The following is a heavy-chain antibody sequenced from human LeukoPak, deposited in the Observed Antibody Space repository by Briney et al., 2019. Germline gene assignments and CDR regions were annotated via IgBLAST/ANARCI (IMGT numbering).Heavy chain of an antibody. D-gene: IGHD3-10*01. Sequence: GGSLRLSCAASGFTFSSYEMNWVRQAPGKGLEWVSYISSSGSTIYYADSVKGRFTISRDNAKNSLFLQMSSLSDEDTAVYYCARDFGSGSSPYFDYWGQGTLVTVSS. CDR2: ISSSGSTI. CDR3: ARDFGSGSSPYFDY. V-gene: IGHV3-48*03. J-gene: IGHJ4*02. CDR1: GFTFSSYE.